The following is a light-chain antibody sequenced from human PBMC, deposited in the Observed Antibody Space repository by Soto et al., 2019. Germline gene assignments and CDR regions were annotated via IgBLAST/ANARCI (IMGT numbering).Light chain of an antibody. CDR3: QQYNYWPYT. V-gene: IGKV3-15*01. J-gene: IGKJ2*01. CDR2: GAS. CDR1: QSVSSY. Sequence: EIVMTQSPATLSVSPGERATLSCRASQSVSSYLAWYQQKTGQAPRLLIYGASTRATGIPASFSGSGSGTEFHLTISSLQSEDCGIYYCQQYNYWPYTFGQGTKLEIK.